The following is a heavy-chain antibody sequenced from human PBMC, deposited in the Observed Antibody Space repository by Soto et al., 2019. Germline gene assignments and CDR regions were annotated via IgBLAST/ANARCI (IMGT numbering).Heavy chain of an antibody. V-gene: IGHV4-4*02. D-gene: IGHD3-10*01. CDR2: IYHSGST. CDR3: ARDLIHYYGSGNYMDV. CDR1: SGSISSSNW. J-gene: IGHJ6*03. Sequence: SETLSLTCAVSSGSISSSNWWSWVRQPPGKGLEWIGEIYHSGSTNYNPSLKSRVTISVDKSKNQFSLKVSSVTAADTAVYYCARDLIHYYGSGNYMDVWGKGTTVTVSS.